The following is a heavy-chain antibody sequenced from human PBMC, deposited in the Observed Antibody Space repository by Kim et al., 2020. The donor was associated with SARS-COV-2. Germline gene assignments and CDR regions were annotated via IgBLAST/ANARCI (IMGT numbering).Heavy chain of an antibody. CDR2: ISSDGSKR. Sequence: GGSLRLSCAASGFIFSNYGFNWVRQAPGKGLDWVADISSDGSKRYYADSMKGRFTISRDNSKNTLDLQMNILRTEDTAVYYCTNYGSGGGNLWGQGTLVTVSS. D-gene: IGHD2-15*01. V-gene: IGHV3-30*18. CDR1: GFIFSNYG. J-gene: IGHJ4*02. CDR3: TNYGSGGGNL.